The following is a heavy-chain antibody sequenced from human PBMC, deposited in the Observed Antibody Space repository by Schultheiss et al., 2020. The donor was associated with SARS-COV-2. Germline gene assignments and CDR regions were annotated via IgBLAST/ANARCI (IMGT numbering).Heavy chain of an antibody. V-gene: IGHV4-38-2*01. D-gene: IGHD3-10*01. J-gene: IGHJ4*02. CDR2: INHSGST. CDR3: ARAGGSGSYLFDY. Sequence: SETLSLTCAVSGYSISSGYYWGWIRQPPGKGLEWIGEINHSGSTYYNPSLKSRVTISVDTSKNQFSLKLSSVTAADTAVYYCARAGGSGSYLFDYWGQGTLVTVSS. CDR1: GYSISSGYY.